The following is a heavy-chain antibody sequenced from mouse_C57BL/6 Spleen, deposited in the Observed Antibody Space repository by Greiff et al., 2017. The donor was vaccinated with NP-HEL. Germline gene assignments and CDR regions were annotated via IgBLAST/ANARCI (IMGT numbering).Heavy chain of an antibody. V-gene: IGHV5-12*01. D-gene: IGHD2-14*01. CDR3: ARHGYPYAMDY. CDR1: GFTFSDYY. Sequence: EVKLVESGGGLVQPGGSLKLSCAASGFTFSDYYMYWVRQTPEKRLEWVAYISNGGGSTYYPDTVKGRFTISRDNAKNTLYLQMRRLKSEDTSMYYCARHGYPYAMDYWGQGTSVTVSS. CDR2: ISNGGGST. J-gene: IGHJ4*01.